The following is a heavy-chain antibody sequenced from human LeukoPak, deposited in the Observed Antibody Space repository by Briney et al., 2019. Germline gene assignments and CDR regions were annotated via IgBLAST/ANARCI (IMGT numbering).Heavy chain of an antibody. V-gene: IGHV3-7*02. CDR2: IKEGGSET. CDR1: GFIFSSYW. Sequence: GGSLTLSCAASGFIFSSYWMTWVRQAPGKGLEGVANIKEGGSETNHVQSVKGRFTISRDNAKNTPCLQMNSLRAEDTAVYYCARSDWFDPWGQGTLVTVSS. J-gene: IGHJ5*02. CDR3: ARSDWFDP.